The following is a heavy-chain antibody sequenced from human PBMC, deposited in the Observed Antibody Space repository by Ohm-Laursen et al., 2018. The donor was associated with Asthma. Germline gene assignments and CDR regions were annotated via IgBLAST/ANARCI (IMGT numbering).Heavy chain of an antibody. CDR1: GSSFSRSS. CDR3: ARIGPEWELPGREYSLHH. Sequence: SLRLSCAASGSSFSRSSIHWVCQVPGKGLERVASIITASTFIYYADSVRCRFTTSRDNAKNSVYLQMNSLRAEDTALYYCARIGPEWELPGREYSLHHWGQGTQVTVSS. V-gene: IGHV3-21*01. J-gene: IGHJ1*01. D-gene: IGHD1-26*01. CDR2: IITASTFI.